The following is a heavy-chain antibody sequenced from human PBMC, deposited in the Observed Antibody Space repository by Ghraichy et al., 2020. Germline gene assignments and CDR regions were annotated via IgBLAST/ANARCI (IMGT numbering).Heavy chain of an antibody. CDR1: GGSISSSSYY. J-gene: IGHJ6*02. CDR2: IYYSGST. Sequence: SETLSLTCTVSGGSISSSSYYWGWIRQPPGKGLEWIGSIYYSGSTYYNPSLKSRVTISVDTSKNQFSLKLSSVTAADTAVYYCARHQYSSSWYGYYYYGMDVWGQGTTVTVSS. D-gene: IGHD6-13*01. V-gene: IGHV4-39*01. CDR3: ARHQYSSSWYGYYYYGMDV.